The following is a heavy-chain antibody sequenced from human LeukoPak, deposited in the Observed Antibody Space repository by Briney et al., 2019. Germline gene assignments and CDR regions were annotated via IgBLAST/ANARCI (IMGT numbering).Heavy chain of an antibody. D-gene: IGHD3-10*01. V-gene: IGHV3-7*03. CDR1: GFTFSSYW. J-gene: IGHJ4*02. Sequence: PGGSLRLSCAASGFTFSSYWMSWVRQAPGKGLEWVANINQDGSGKYYVDSVKGRFTISRDNSKNSLYLQMNSLRTEDTALYYCAKGKNTGSYLSHVDYWGQGTLVTVSS. CDR2: INQDGSGK. CDR3: AKGKNTGSYLSHVDY.